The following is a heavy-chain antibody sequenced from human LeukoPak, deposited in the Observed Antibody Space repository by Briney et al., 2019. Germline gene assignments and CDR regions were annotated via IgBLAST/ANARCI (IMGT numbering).Heavy chain of an antibody. J-gene: IGHJ1*01. CDR1: GFSFSNYW. CDR3: ARGNTSSWANAEYFQH. CDR2: INSDGSST. Sequence: PGGSLRLSCAASGFSFSNYWMHWVRQAPGKGLVWVSRINSDGSSTTYADSVKGRFTISRDNAKNTLYLQMNSLRAEDTAVYSCARGNTSSWANAEYFQHWGQGTLVTVSS. V-gene: IGHV3-74*01. D-gene: IGHD6-13*01.